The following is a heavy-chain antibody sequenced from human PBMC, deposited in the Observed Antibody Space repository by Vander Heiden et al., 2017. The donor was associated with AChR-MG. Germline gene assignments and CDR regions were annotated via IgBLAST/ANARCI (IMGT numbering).Heavy chain of an antibody. J-gene: IGHJ4*02. CDR2: IYYNGNT. D-gene: IGHD4-17*01. CDR1: GGSLSSGTYY. CDR3: ARGNGNYYYDY. V-gene: IGHV4-61*03. Sequence: QVQLQESGPGLVKPSETLSLTCTVSGGSLSSGTYYWSWIRQPPGKGLEWIGYIYYNGNTNQNPSLKSRVTISIDTSKNHFSLKLTSVTAADTAVYYCARGNGNYYYDYWGQGTLVTVSS.